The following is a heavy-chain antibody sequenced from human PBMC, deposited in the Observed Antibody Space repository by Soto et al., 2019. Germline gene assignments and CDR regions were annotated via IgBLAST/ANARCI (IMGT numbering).Heavy chain of an antibody. V-gene: IGHV3-30*18. CDR2: ISYDGSNK. J-gene: IGHJ4*02. Sequence: QVQLVESGGGVVQPGRSLRLSCAVSGFTFSSYGMHWVRQAPGKGLEWVAVISYDGSNKYYADSVKGRFTISRDNSKNTLYLQMNSLRAEDTAVYYCAKTTLVTTLLPPGYWGQGTLVTVSS. CDR3: AKTTLVTTLLPPGY. CDR1: GFTFSSYG. D-gene: IGHD4-17*01.